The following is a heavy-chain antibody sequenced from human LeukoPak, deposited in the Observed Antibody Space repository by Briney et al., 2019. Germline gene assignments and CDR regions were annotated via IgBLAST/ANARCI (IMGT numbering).Heavy chain of an antibody. V-gene: IGHV3-23*01. D-gene: IGHD1-26*01. CDR3: ARRGTGASFDY. CDR1: GFTFSYYP. CDR2: ISGSGGTT. Sequence: TGGSLRLSCAASGFTFSYYPMSWVRQAPGKGLEGVSDISGSGGTTYYTDSVKGRFTISRDTSKNTLYLQRNSLRAEDTAVYYCARRGTGASFDYWGPGTLVTVSS. J-gene: IGHJ4*02.